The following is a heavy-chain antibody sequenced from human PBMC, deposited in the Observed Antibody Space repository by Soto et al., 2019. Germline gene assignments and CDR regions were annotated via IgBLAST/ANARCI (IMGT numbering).Heavy chain of an antibody. D-gene: IGHD5-12*01. V-gene: IGHV3-33*01. Sequence: QVPLVESGGGVVQPGRSLRLSCAASGFTFSSYGMHWVRQAPGKGLEWVAVIWYDGSNKYYADSVKGRFTISRDNSKNTLYLQMNSLRAEDTAVYYCARGSSGYEHGQKNWFDPWGQGTLVTVSS. CDR2: IWYDGSNK. CDR3: ARGSSGYEHGQKNWFDP. J-gene: IGHJ5*02. CDR1: GFTFSSYG.